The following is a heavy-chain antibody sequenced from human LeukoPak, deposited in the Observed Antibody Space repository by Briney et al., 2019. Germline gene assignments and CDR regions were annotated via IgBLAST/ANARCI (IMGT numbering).Heavy chain of an antibody. D-gene: IGHD3-10*01. CDR2: ISWDGGST. CDR1: GFTFDDYA. Sequence: GGSLRLSCAASGFTFDDYAMHWVRQAPGKGLEWVSLISWDGGSTYYADSVKGRFTISRDNSKNSLYLQMHSLRAEDTALYYCARPGGSGSYHIDYWGQGTLVTVSS. V-gene: IGHV3-43D*03. CDR3: ARPGGSGSYHIDY. J-gene: IGHJ4*02.